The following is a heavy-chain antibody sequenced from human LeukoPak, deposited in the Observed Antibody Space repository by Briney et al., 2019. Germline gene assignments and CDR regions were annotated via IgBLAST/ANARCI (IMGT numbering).Heavy chain of an antibody. Sequence: PSETLSLTCTVVGGTIFSGYWSWSLQPPGKGLEWIGHIYYSGSTKYNPSLKSRVTISVDTSKNQFSLKLSSVTAADTAVYYCARGYGSSGYYYYAFDIWGQGTMVTVSS. J-gene: IGHJ3*02. D-gene: IGHD3-22*01. CDR1: GGTIFSGY. CDR3: ARGYGSSGYYYYAFDI. V-gene: IGHV4-59*01. CDR2: IYYSGST.